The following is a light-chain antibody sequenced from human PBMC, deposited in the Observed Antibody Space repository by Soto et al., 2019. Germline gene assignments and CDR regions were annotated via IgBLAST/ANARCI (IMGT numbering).Light chain of an antibody. CDR2: DNN. CDR3: GTWDSSLSAVV. J-gene: IGLJ2*01. CDR1: SSNIGNND. Sequence: QSVLTQPPSVSAAPGQTVTLSCSGISSNIGNNDVSWYQQFPGTVPKLLIYDNNKRPSGIPDRFSGSKSGTSATLGITGLQTGDEADYYCGTWDSSLSAVVFGGGTKLTVL. V-gene: IGLV1-51*01.